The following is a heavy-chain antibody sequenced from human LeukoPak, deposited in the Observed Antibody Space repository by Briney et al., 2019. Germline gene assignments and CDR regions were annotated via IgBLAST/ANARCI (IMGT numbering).Heavy chain of an antibody. V-gene: IGHV3-23*01. CDR1: GFTFSSYA. CDR3: TKPSPWVRGVKYFDY. J-gene: IGHJ4*02. CDR2: ISGSGGST. Sequence: GSLRLSCAASGFTFSSYAMSWVRQAPGKGLEWVSAISGSGGSTYYADSVKGRFTISRDNSKNTLYLQMNSLRAEDTAVYYCTKPSPWVRGVKYFDYWGQGTLVTVSS. D-gene: IGHD3-10*01.